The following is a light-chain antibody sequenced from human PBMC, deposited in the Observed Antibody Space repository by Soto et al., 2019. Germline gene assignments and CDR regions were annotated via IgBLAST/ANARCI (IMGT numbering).Light chain of an antibody. V-gene: IGKV1-39*01. J-gene: IGKJ1*01. CDR1: QSISNH. CDR2: AAS. CDR3: QQSYSSPPT. Sequence: DIQITQSPSTLSASVEDRVIITCRASQSISNHLNWYQQKPGKAPKLLIFAASSLQSGVPSRFSGSRSGPDFTLTISSLQPEDFATYYCQQSYSSPPTFGQGTKVDI.